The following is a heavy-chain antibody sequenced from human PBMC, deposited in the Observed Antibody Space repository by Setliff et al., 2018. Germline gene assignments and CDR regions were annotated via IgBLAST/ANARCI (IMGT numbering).Heavy chain of an antibody. CDR1: GYTLTKLP. CDR2: FDFEDGET. Sequence: ASVKVSCKVSGYTLTKLPMHWVRQAPGKGLEWMGGFDFEDGETIYAHKFQGRVTMTEDTSTDTAYMELSSLRSEDTAMYYCARRPGYRSAHSNESYWGQGTLVTVSS. D-gene: IGHD3-16*02. CDR3: ARRPGYRSAHSNESY. V-gene: IGHV1-24*01. J-gene: IGHJ4*02.